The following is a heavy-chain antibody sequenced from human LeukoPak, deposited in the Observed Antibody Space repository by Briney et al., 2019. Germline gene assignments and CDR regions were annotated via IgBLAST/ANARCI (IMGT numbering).Heavy chain of an antibody. V-gene: IGHV3-15*01. Sequence: GGSLRLSCAASGFTIRNAWMGWARQSPGKGLEWVGRIKTRTDGETTDYAAPVKGRFTISRDDSENTVYLHMNSLRTDDTGIYYCAARGVVTPDWFDPWGQGTLVTVSS. CDR3: AARGVVTPDWFDP. D-gene: IGHD2-21*02. CDR1: GFTIRNAW. CDR2: IKTRTDGETT. J-gene: IGHJ5*02.